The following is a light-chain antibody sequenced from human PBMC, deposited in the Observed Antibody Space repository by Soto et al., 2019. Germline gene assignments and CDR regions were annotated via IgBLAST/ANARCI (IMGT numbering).Light chain of an antibody. CDR1: NIAAKS. CDR3: QVWDSSSDHYV. V-gene: IGLV3-21*02. Sequence: SYELTQPPSVSVAPGQTARITCGGDNIAAKSVHWYRQKPGQAPVLVIYDDSDRPSGIPERFSGSNSGNTATLTISRVEAGDEADYYCQVWDSSSDHYVFGTGTKVTVL. J-gene: IGLJ1*01. CDR2: DDS.